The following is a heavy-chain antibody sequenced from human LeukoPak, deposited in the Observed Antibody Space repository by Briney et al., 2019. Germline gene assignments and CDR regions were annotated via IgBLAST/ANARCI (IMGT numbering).Heavy chain of an antibody. CDR3: ARSVAGSFY. V-gene: IGHV4-38-2*01. CDR1: GYSISSGYY. Sequence: SETLSLTCAVSGYSISSGYYWGWIRQPPGKGLEWIGIIYHSGSTYYNPSLKSRVTISVDTSKNQFSLKLSSVTAADTAVYYCARSVAGSFYWGQGTLVTVSS. D-gene: IGHD6-19*01. CDR2: IYHSGST. J-gene: IGHJ4*02.